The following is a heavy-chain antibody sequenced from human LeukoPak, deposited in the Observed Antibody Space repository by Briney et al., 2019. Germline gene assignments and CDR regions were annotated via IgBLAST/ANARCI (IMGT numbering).Heavy chain of an antibody. V-gene: IGHV4-38-2*02. J-gene: IGHJ5*02. CDR1: GYSISSGYY. CDR2: IYHSGST. CDR3: AGQRITMVRGVIRGIWIDP. Sequence: SETLSLTCTVSGYSISSGYYWGWIRQPPGKGLEWIGSIYHSGSTYYNPSLKSRVTISVDTSKNQFSLKLSSVTAADTAVYYCAGQRITMVRGVIRGIWIDPWGQGTLVTVSS. D-gene: IGHD3-10*01.